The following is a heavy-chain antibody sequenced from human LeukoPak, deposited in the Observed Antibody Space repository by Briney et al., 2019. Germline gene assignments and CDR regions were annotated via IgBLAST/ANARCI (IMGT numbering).Heavy chain of an antibody. Sequence: GGSLRLSCAASGFTFDDYGMSWVRQAPGKGLEWVSAISGSGGSTYYADSVKGRFTISRDNSKNTLYLQMNSLRAEDTAVYYCAKGKDGSGWPYYFDYWGQGTLVTVSS. V-gene: IGHV3-23*01. CDR3: AKGKDGSGWPYYFDY. CDR2: ISGSGGST. J-gene: IGHJ4*02. CDR1: GFTFDDYG. D-gene: IGHD6-19*01.